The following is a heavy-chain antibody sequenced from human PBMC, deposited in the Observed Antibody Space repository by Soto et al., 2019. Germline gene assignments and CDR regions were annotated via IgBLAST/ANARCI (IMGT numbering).Heavy chain of an antibody. CDR3: ARDNILGILYGGMDV. Sequence: QVQLQESGPGLVKPSQTLSLTCTVSGGSISSGDYYWSWIRQPPGKGLEWIGYIYYSGSTYYNPCLKSRVTISVDTSKNQFSLKLSSVTDADTAVYYCARDNILGILYGGMDVWGQGTTVTVSS. CDR1: GGSISSGDYY. J-gene: IGHJ6*02. CDR2: IYYSGST. D-gene: IGHD3-3*01. V-gene: IGHV4-30-4*01.